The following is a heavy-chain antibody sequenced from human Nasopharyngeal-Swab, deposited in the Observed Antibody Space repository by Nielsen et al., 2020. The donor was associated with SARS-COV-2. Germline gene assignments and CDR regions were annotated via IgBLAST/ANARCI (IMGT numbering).Heavy chain of an antibody. V-gene: IGHV1-3*01. J-gene: IGHJ4*02. CDR1: GYTFTSYA. CDR2: INAGNGNT. D-gene: IGHD3-22*01. Sequence: ASVKVSCKAFGYTFTSYAMHWVRQAPGQRLEWMGWINAGNGNTKYSQKFQGRVTITRDTSASTAYMELSSLRSEDTAVYYCARDRIPDYYYDSSDFDYWGQGTLVTVSS. CDR3: ARDRIPDYYYDSSDFDY.